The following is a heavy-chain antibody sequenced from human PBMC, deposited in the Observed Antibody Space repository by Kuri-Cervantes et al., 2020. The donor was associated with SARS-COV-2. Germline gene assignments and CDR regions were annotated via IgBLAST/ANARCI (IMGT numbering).Heavy chain of an antibody. CDR1: GYSFTSYW. D-gene: IGHD2-2*01. V-gene: IGHV5-51*01. J-gene: IGHJ4*02. CDR2: IYPGDSDT. CDR3: ARVRGVVPAAMADY. Sequence: GGSLRLSCKGSGYSFTSYWIGWVRQMPGKGLEWMGIIYPGDSDTRYSPSFQGQVTISADKSISTAYLRWSSLKASDTAMYYCARVRGVVPAAMADYWGQGTLVTVSS.